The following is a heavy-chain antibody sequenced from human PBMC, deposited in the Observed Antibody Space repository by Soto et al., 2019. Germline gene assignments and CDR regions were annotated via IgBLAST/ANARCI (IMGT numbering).Heavy chain of an antibody. CDR3: ARDSYYGSGSYYNWFDP. V-gene: IGHV4-39*07. CDR1: GGSISSSSYC. D-gene: IGHD3-10*01. CDR2: IYYSGST. J-gene: IGHJ5*02. Sequence: SETLSLTCTVSGGSISSSSYCRGWIRQPPGKGLEWIGSIYYSGSTYYNPSLKSRVTISVDTSKNQFSLKLSSVTAADTAVYYCARDSYYGSGSYYNWFDPWGQGTLVTVSS.